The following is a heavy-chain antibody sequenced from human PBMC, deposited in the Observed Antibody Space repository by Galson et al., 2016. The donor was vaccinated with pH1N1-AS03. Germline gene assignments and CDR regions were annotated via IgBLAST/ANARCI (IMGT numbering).Heavy chain of an antibody. CDR2: IYTGGDT. D-gene: IGHD5-24*01. CDR1: GLSVAKNY. V-gene: IGHV3-53*01. Sequence: SLRLSCAVSGLSVAKNYMSWVRQAPGKGLEWVSSIYTGGDTFYTDSVRGRFTISRDDSKNTLYLQMNSLRAADTAMYYCARVDSPTYSDGWVPFDYWGQGTLVTVSS. CDR3: ARVDSPTYSDGWVPFDY. J-gene: IGHJ4*02.